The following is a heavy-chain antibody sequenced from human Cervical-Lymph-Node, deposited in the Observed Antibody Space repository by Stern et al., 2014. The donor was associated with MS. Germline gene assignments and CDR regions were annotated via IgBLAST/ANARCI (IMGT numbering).Heavy chain of an antibody. CDR2: FYWDDGK. V-gene: IGHV2-5*02. J-gene: IGHJ5*02. D-gene: IGHD3-10*01. CDR1: GFSLHTSGVS. CDR3: AHRRGVFGFYP. Sequence: QVTLRESGPTVVQPTQTLTLTCSFSGFSLHTSGVSVGWIRQPPGKALEWLALFYWDDGKRYRQSLKERLTITKGTSKHQVVLTMTNVDPLDTGTYYCAHRRGVFGFYPWGQGTLVTVSS.